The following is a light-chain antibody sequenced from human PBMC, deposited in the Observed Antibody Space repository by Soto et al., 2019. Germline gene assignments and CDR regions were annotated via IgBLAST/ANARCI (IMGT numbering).Light chain of an antibody. CDR2: DVS. CDR3: QQFNSYPIT. V-gene: IGKV1-13*02. J-gene: IGKJ5*01. Sequence: AIQMTQSPSSLSASVGDRVTITCRASQDIRGALAWYQQKPGKAPKLLIYDVSTLESGVPSRFSGSSSWTEFTPTIISLQHQDFGTYYCQQFNSYPITFGHGTRLEIK. CDR1: QDIRGA.